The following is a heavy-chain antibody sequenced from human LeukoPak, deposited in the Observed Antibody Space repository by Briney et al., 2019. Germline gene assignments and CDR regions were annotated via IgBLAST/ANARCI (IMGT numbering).Heavy chain of an antibody. Sequence: GGSLRLSCAASGFTFSSSWMSWVRQAPGKGLEGVANIKQDGSEKYYVDSVKGRFTISRDNAKNSLYLQMNSLRAEDTAVYYCARDDCSSISCYHNWFDPWGQGTLVTVSS. D-gene: IGHD2-2*01. V-gene: IGHV3-7*01. CDR3: ARDDCSSISCYHNWFDP. CDR2: IKQDGSEK. CDR1: GFTFSSSW. J-gene: IGHJ5*02.